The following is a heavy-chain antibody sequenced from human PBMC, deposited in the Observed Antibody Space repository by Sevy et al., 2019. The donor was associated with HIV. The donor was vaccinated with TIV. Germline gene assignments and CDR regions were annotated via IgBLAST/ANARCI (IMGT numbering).Heavy chain of an antibody. CDR3: ARLSIATVIDYWYFDL. CDR1: GFTFSDYY. Sequence: GGSLRLSCAASGFTFSDYYMSWIRQAPGKGLEWVSYISSSCSTIYYADSVKGRFTISRDNAKNSLYLQMNSLRAEDTAVYYCARLSIATVIDYWYFDLWGRGTLVTVSS. J-gene: IGHJ2*01. D-gene: IGHD4-17*01. V-gene: IGHV3-11*01. CDR2: ISSSCSTI.